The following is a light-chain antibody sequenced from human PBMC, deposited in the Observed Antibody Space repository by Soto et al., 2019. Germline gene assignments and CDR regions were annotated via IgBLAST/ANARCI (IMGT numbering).Light chain of an antibody. CDR1: SRDVGSYNL. Sequence: QSALTQPASVSGSPGQSITISCTGTSRDVGSYNLVSWYQQHPGKAPKLMIYEGSKRPSGVSNRFSGSKSGNMASLTISGLQAEDEADYYCCSYAGSAVFGGGTQLTVL. CDR3: CSYAGSAV. CDR2: EGS. J-gene: IGLJ2*01. V-gene: IGLV2-23*01.